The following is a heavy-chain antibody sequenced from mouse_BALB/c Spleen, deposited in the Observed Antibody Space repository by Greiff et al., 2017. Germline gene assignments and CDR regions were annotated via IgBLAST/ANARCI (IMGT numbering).Heavy chain of an antibody. J-gene: IGHJ2*01. V-gene: IGHV14-3*02. D-gene: IGHD4-1*01. CDR3: ARGGELGRRYFDY. CDR1: GFNIKDTY. CDR2: IDPANGNT. Sequence: VQLQQSGAELVKPGASVKLSCTASGFNIKDTYMHWVKQRPEQGLEWIGRIDPANGNTKYDPKFQGKATITADTSSNTAYLQLSSLTSEDTAVYYCARGGELGRRYFDYWGQGTTLTVSS.